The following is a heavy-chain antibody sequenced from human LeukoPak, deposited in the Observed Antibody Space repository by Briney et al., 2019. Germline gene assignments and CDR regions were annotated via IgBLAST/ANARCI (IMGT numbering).Heavy chain of an antibody. Sequence: ASVKGSSKTSGYTFTGYYMHWVRQAPGQGLEWMGWINPNSGGTNYAQKFQGRVTMTRDTSTSTAYMELSRLRSDDTAVYYCASSARSRKGDYMDVWGKGTTVTVSS. D-gene: IGHD2-15*01. J-gene: IGHJ6*03. CDR2: INPNSGGT. CDR1: GYTFTGYY. V-gene: IGHV1-2*02. CDR3: ASSARSRKGDYMDV.